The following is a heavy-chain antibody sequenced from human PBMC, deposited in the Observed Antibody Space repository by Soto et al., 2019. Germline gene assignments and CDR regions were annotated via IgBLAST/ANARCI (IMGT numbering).Heavy chain of an antibody. J-gene: IGHJ6*01. Sequence: ASVKVSCKASGYTFDTYGISWVRQAPGQGLEWMGWISPYNGHTKYGQNLQDRVTMTTDTSMNTAYLELRSLRSDDTAVFYCARSDREVPYYGMDVWGQGTTVT. D-gene: IGHD2-2*01. CDR2: ISPYNGHT. CDR3: ARSDREVPYYGMDV. CDR1: GYTFDTYG. V-gene: IGHV1-18*04.